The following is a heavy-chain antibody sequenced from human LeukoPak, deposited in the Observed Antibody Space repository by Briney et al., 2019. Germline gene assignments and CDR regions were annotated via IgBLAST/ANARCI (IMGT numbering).Heavy chain of an antibody. V-gene: IGHV3-53*01. D-gene: IGHD3-10*01. CDR3: ARRVPGAYAFDI. J-gene: IGHJ3*02. Sequence: GGSLRLSCAASGFTVSSNYMSWVRQAPGKGLEWVSVIYSGGSTYYADSVRGRFTISRDNSKNTLYLQMNSLRAEDTAVYYCARRVPGAYAFDIWVQGTMVTVSS. CDR1: GFTVSSNY. CDR2: IYSGGST.